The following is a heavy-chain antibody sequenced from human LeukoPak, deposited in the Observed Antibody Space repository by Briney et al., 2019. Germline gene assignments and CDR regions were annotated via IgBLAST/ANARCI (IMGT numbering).Heavy chain of an antibody. J-gene: IGHJ3*02. D-gene: IGHD2-15*01. CDR2: IYHSGST. V-gene: IGHV4-4*02. CDR1: GGSISSSNW. CDR3: ATLGVCSGGSCQLTGVFDI. Sequence: SGTLSLTCAVSGGSISSSNWWSWVRQPPGKGLEWIGEIYHSGSTNYNPSLKSRVTISVDKSKNQFSLKLSSVTAADTAVYYFATLGVCSGGSCQLTGVFDIWAKGTRVTVSS.